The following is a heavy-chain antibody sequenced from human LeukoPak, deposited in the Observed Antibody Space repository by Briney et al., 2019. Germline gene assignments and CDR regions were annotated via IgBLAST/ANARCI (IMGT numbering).Heavy chain of an antibody. Sequence: ASVKVSCKASGGTFSRYAISWVRQAPGRGREWMGGIIPIFGTANYAQKFQGRVTITADESTCPAYRELSSLRSEDTAVYYCASVSRAVPHWGQGTLVTVSS. CDR1: GGTFSRYA. V-gene: IGHV1-69*13. CDR2: IIPIFGTA. CDR3: ASVSRAVPH. J-gene: IGHJ1*01. D-gene: IGHD2/OR15-2a*01.